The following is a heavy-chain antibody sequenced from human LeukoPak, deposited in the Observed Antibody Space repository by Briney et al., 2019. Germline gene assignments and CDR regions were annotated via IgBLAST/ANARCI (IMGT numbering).Heavy chain of an antibody. CDR1: GGSISSYY. J-gene: IGHJ5*02. V-gene: IGHV4-4*07. CDR2: IYTSGST. CDR3: AREQSELYCSGGSCYLDWFDP. Sequence: SETLSLTCTVSGGSISSYYWSWIRQPAGKGLEWIGRIYTSGSTNYNPSLKSRVTMSVDTSKNQFSLKLSSVTAADTAVYYCAREQSELYCSGGSCYLDWFDPWGQGTLVTVSS. D-gene: IGHD2-15*01.